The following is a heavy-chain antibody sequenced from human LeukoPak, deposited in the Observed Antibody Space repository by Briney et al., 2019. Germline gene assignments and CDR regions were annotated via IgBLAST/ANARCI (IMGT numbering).Heavy chain of an antibody. V-gene: IGHV4-39*01. CDR1: GGSISSSSYY. CDR3: ARRRYNWNNDAFDI. J-gene: IGHJ3*02. Sequence: PSETLSLTCTVSGGSISSSSYYWGWIRQPPGKGLVWIGSIYYSGSTYYNPSLKSRVTISVDTSKNQFSLKLSSVTAADTAVYYCARRRYNWNNDAFDIWGQGTMVTVSS. D-gene: IGHD1/OR15-1a*01. CDR2: IYYSGST.